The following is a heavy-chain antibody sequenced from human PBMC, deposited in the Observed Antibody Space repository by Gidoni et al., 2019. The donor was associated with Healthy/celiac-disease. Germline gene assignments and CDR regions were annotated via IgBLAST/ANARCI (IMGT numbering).Heavy chain of an antibody. Sequence: GKGLEWVAVIWYDGSNKYYADSVKGRFTISRDNSKNTLYLQMNSLSAEDTAVYYCAREGYCSSTSCYAHFDYWGQGTLVTVSS. V-gene: IGHV3-33*01. D-gene: IGHD2-2*01. J-gene: IGHJ4*02. CDR2: IWYDGSNK. CDR3: AREGYCSSTSCYAHFDY.